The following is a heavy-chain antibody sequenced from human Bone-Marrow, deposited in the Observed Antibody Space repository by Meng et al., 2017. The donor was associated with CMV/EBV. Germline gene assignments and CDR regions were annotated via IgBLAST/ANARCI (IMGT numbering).Heavy chain of an antibody. D-gene: IGHD3-16*02. V-gene: IGHV1-46*01. CDR2: INPSGGST. CDR3: ARDDYVWGSYRRYDY. Sequence: ASVKVSCKASGYTFTSYYMHWVRQAPGQGLEWMGIINPSGGSTSYAQKFQGRVTMTRDTSTSTVYMGLSSLRSEDTAVYYCARDDYVWGSYRRYDYWGQGTLVTVSS. CDR1: GYTFTSYY. J-gene: IGHJ4*02.